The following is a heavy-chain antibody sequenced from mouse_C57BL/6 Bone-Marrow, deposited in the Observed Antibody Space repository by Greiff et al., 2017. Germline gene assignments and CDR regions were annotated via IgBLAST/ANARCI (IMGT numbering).Heavy chain of an antibody. V-gene: IGHV1-7*01. Sequence: VQLQQSGADLAKPGASVKLSCKASGYTFTSYWMHWVNQRPGQGLEWIGYINPSSGYTKYNQKFKDKATLTANKYSSTAYMQLSSLTYEDSAVYYCARGGSTVKVAYWGQGTRVTVSA. CDR1: GYTFTSYW. D-gene: IGHD1-1*01. CDR3: ARGGSTVKVAY. CDR2: INPSSGYT. J-gene: IGHJ3*01.